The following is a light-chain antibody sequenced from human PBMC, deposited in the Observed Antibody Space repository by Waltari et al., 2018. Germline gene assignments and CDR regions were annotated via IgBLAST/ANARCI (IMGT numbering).Light chain of an antibody. CDR3: QSYDSSLSGGV. CDR1: SPTIGAGYD. J-gene: IGLJ1*01. CDR2: GNS. Sequence: QSVLTQPPSVSGAPGQRVTISCTGSSPTIGAGYDVHWYQQLPGTAPKLLIYGNSNRPSGVPDRFSGSKSGTSASLAITGLQAEDEADYYCQSYDSSLSGGVFGTGTKVTVL. V-gene: IGLV1-40*01.